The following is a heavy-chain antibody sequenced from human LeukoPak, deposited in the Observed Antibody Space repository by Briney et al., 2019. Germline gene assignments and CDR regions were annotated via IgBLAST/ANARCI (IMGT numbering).Heavy chain of an antibody. J-gene: IGHJ4*02. V-gene: IGHV5-10-1*01. Sequence: GESLRISCKGSGYSFTSYWIAWVRQMPGKGLEWMGRIDPSDSYTNYSPSFQGHVTISADKSINTAYLQWSSLKASDTAMYYCARHPSIAARPGYWGQGTLVTVSS. D-gene: IGHD6-6*01. CDR2: IDPSDSYT. CDR1: GYSFTSYW. CDR3: ARHPSIAARPGY.